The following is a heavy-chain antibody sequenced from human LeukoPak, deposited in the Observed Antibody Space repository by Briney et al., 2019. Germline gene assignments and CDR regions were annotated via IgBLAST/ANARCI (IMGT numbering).Heavy chain of an antibody. J-gene: IGHJ6*03. V-gene: IGHV4-4*07. CDR3: ARDREDIVVVPAAKGGYYYYYMDV. Sequence: PSETLSLTCTVSGGSISSYYWSWIRQPAGKGLEWIGRIYTSGSTNYNPSLKSRVTMSVDTSKNQFSLKLSSVTAADTAVYYCARDREDIVVVPAAKGGYYYYYMDVWGKGTTVTVSS. CDR1: GGSISSYY. CDR2: IYTSGST. D-gene: IGHD2-2*01.